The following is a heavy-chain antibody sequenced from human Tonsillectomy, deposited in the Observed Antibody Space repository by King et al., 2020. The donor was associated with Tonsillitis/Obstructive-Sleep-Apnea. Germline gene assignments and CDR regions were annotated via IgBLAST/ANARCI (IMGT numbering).Heavy chain of an antibody. CDR3: AKGFVTETTDERIRKYYYYYMDV. CDR1: GFTFSSYE. CDR2: ISSSGSTI. V-gene: IGHV3-48*03. Sequence: VQLVESGGGLVQPGGSLRLSCAASGFTFSSYEMNWVRQAPGKGLEWVSYISSSGSTIYYADSVKGRFTISRDNAKNSLYLQMNSLRAEDTAVYYCAKGFVTETTDERIRKYYYYYMDVWGKGTTVTVSS. D-gene: IGHD4-11*01. J-gene: IGHJ6*03.